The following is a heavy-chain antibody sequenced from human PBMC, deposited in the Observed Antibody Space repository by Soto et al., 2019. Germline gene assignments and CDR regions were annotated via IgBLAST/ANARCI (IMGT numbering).Heavy chain of an antibody. D-gene: IGHD2-15*01. CDR1: GGTFSSYT. CDR3: ASPGYCSGGSCYKTYDPFDY. J-gene: IGHJ4*02. CDR2: IIPILGIA. Sequence: QVQLVQSGAEVKKPGSSVKVSCKASGGTFSSYTISWVRQAPGQGLEWMGRIIPILGIANYAQKFQGRVTITADKSTSTAYMELSSMRSEDTAVYYCASPGYCSGGSCYKTYDPFDYWGQGTLVTVSS. V-gene: IGHV1-69*02.